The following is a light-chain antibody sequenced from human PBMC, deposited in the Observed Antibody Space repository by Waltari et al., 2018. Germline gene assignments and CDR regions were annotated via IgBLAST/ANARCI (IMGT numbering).Light chain of an antibody. Sequence: QSVLTQPPSASGTPGPRVIISCSGSSSNVGSNVVNWYHQLPGTAPKLLIFNDVDRPSGVPDRFSGSGSGTDFTLTINSLQAEDVAVYYCHQYYGAPLSFGGGTK. CDR2: NDV. CDR3: HQYYGAPLS. CDR1: SSNVGSNV. J-gene: IGLJ3*02. V-gene: IGLV1-44*01.